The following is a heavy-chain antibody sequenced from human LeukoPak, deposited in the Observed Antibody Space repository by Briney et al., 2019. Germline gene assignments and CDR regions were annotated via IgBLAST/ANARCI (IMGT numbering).Heavy chain of an antibody. CDR2: IYYSGST. CDR1: GGSISSYY. D-gene: IGHD3-22*01. Sequence: SETLSLTCTVSGGSISSYYWSWIWQPPGKGLEWIGYIYYSGSTNYNPSLKSRVTISVDTSKNQFSLKLSSVTAADTAVYYCARVEDITMIVNWGQGTLVTVSS. V-gene: IGHV4-59*01. J-gene: IGHJ4*02. CDR3: ARVEDITMIVN.